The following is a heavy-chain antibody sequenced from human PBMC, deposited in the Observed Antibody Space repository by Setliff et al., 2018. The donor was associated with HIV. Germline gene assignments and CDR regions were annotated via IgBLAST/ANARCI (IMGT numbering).Heavy chain of an antibody. J-gene: IGHJ4*02. Sequence: TLSLTCTVSGGSIPSNIYYWGWIRQAPGKGLEWIGSVSHSGITFYNPSRKSRVTISVDTSKNRFSLKLSSVTAADTAIYYCALLYPYSGYLGYWGQGTLVTVSS. D-gene: IGHD1-26*01. CDR2: VSHSGIT. CDR1: GGSIPSNIYY. V-gene: IGHV4-39*07. CDR3: ALLYPYSGYLGY.